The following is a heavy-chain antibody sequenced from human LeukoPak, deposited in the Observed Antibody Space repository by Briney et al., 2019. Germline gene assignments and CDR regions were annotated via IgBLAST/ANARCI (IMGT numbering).Heavy chain of an antibody. D-gene: IGHD3-22*01. CDR1: ANSFVGYW. CDR3: ARSGPYRYDSSGFYLPY. J-gene: IGHJ4*02. V-gene: IGHV5-51*01. CDR2: IYPGDSDT. Sequence: NPGESLKISCKGSANSFVGYWIGWVRQMPGKGLEWMGGIYPGDSDTRYSPSFQGQVTISADKSISTAYLQWSSLKASDPAIYYCARSGPYRYDSSGFYLPYWGQGTLVTVSS.